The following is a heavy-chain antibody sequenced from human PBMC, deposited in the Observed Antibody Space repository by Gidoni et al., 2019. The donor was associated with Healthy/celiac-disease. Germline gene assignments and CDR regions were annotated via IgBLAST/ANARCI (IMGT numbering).Heavy chain of an antibody. V-gene: IGHV4-39*01. CDR2: IYYSGST. CDR1: GGSISSSSYY. D-gene: IGHD5-12*01. CDR3: ARRGVLIGGYSGYEYYYFDY. J-gene: IGHJ4*02. Sequence: QLQLQESGPGLVKPSETLSLTCTVSGGSISSSSYYWGWIRQPPGKGLEWIGSIYYSGSTYYNPSLKRRVTISVDTSKNQFSLKLSSVTAADTAVYYCARRGVLIGGYSGYEYYYFDYWGQGTLVTVSS.